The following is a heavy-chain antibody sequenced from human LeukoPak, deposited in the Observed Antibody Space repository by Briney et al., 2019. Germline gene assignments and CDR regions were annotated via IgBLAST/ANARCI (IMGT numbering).Heavy chain of an antibody. Sequence: GGSLRLSCKGSGYRFTSYWRVWVRQMPGKGLEWMGRIDPTDSYTNYSPSFEGHVTISADKSTATVYLQWSSLKASDTAMYYCARARSWNEVVWFDYWGQGTLVTVSS. J-gene: IGHJ4*02. CDR3: ARARSWNEVVWFDY. CDR1: GYRFTSYW. V-gene: IGHV5-10-1*01. D-gene: IGHD1-1*01. CDR2: IDPTDSYT.